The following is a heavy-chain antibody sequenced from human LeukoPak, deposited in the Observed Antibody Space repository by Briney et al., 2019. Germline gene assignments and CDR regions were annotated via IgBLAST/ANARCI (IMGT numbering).Heavy chain of an antibody. CDR2: INGSGSSV. D-gene: IGHD3-3*01. Sequence: GGSLRLSCAASGFTFISYEMSWVRQAPGKGLEWVSYINGSGSSVYYVDSVKGRFTISRDNAKNSLWLQMNSLRDEGTAVYYCARDGGLEGDALDIWGQGTRFTVSS. J-gene: IGHJ3*02. V-gene: IGHV3-48*03. CDR1: GFTFISYE. CDR3: ARDGGLEGDALDI.